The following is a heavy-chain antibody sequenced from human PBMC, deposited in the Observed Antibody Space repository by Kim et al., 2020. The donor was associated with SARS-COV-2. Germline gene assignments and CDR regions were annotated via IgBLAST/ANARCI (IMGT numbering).Heavy chain of an antibody. CDR3: ASHAGSGSFLDYLVN. D-gene: IGHD3-10*01. CDR1: GFTFSIYA. CDR2: ITGSGIST. J-gene: IGHJ4*02. V-gene: IGHV3-23*01. Sequence: GGSLRLSCAASGFTFSIYAMSWVRQAPGKGLEWVSAITGSGISTYYADSVKGRFTISRDNSKSTLYLQMNSLRAEDTAVYYCASHAGSGSFLDYLVNWGQGTLVPVSS.